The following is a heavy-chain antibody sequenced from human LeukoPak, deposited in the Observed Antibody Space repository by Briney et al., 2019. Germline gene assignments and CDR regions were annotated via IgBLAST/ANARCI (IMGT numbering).Heavy chain of an antibody. CDR3: ARGYSSLGKLVVGY. CDR1: GYTFTSYY. CDR2: INPNSGGT. Sequence: GASVKVSCKASGYTFTSYYMHWVRQAPGQGLEWMGWINPNSGGTNYAQKFQGRVTMTRDTSISTAYMELSRLRSDDTAVYYGARGYSSLGKLVVGYWGQGTLVTVSS. J-gene: IGHJ4*02. D-gene: IGHD6-19*01. V-gene: IGHV1-2*02.